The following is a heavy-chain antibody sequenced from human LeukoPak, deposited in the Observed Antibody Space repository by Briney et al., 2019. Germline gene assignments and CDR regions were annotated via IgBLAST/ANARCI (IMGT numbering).Heavy chain of an antibody. V-gene: IGHV4-30-2*01. CDR2: IYHSGST. D-gene: IGHD4-17*01. CDR1: GGSISSGGYY. J-gene: IGHJ4*02. CDR3: ARRGYDYGDFDY. Sequence: SETLSLTCTVSGGSISSGGYYWSWIRQHPGKGLEWIGYIYHSGSTYYNPSLKSRVTISVDRSKNQFSLKLSSVTAADTAVYYCARRGYDYGDFDYWGQGTLVTVSS.